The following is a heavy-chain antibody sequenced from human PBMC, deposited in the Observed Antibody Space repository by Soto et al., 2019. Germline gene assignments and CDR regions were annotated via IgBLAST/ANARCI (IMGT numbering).Heavy chain of an antibody. D-gene: IGHD1-26*01. J-gene: IGHJ4*02. V-gene: IGHV4-28*01. CDR1: GYSISSSNW. Sequence: QVQLQESGPGLVKPSDTLSLTCAVSGYSISSSNWWGWIRQPPGKVLEWIGYIYYSGTTYYNPSLKSLVTMSVDMSKNQFSLKLTSVTAVDTAVYYCARREIQVPIDYWGQGTLVTVSS. CDR2: IYYSGTT. CDR3: ARREIQVPIDY.